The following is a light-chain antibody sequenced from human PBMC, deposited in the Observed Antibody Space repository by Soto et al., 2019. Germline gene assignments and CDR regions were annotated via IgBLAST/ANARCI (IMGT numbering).Light chain of an antibody. V-gene: IGKV1-5*03. J-gene: IGKJ1*01. CDR2: KAS. CDR1: QSISSY. CDR3: QHYNSYSEA. Sequence: DIQMTQSPSSLSASLGDRVTITCRASQSISSYLNCYQQKPGKAPKLLIYKASTLKSGVPSRFSGSGSGTEFTLTISSRQPDDFATYYCQHYNSYSEAFGQGTKVDI.